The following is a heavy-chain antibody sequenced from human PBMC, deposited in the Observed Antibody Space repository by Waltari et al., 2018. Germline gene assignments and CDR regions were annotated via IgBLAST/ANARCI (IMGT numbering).Heavy chain of an antibody. CDR3: ATYVGASVGTAAFDV. V-gene: IGHV4-39*01. J-gene: IGHJ3*01. CDR1: GGSITTSRHY. Sequence: QLHLQASGPGLVKPSETLSLTCSVSGGSITTSRHYWGWIRQPPGKGLEWTGTISYSGATYYNPSLRSRVTISLDTSKNQFSLKLNSVTAADTAVYYCATYVGASVGTAAFDVWGQGTMVTVSS. D-gene: IGHD3-16*01. CDR2: ISYSGAT.